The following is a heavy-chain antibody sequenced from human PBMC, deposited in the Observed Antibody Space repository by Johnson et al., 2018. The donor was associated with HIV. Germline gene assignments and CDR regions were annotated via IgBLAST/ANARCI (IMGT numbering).Heavy chain of an antibody. CDR1: GFTFSSYD. Sequence: VQLVESGGGLVQPGGSLRLSCAASGFTFSSYDMHCVRQATGKGLEWVSAIGTAGDTYFPGSVKGRFTISRENAKNPLYLQMNSLRAGDTAVYYCARAISGLGRYDAFDIWGQGTMVTVSS. CDR3: ARAISGLGRYDAFDI. J-gene: IGHJ3*02. V-gene: IGHV3-13*01. CDR2: IGTAGDT. D-gene: IGHD3-22*01.